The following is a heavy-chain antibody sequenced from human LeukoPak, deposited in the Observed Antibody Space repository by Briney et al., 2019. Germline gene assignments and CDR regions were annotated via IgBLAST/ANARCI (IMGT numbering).Heavy chain of an antibody. J-gene: IGHJ6*03. D-gene: IGHD4-17*01. V-gene: IGHV3-33*06. CDR1: GFTLSNYG. Sequence: GGSLRLSCAASGFTLSNYGMHWVRQAPGKGLEWVAVIWYDGSNKYYADSVKGRFTISRDNSKNTLYLQMNSLRAEDTAVYYCAKEPHGYGDYYYYYYMDVWGKGTTVTVSS. CDR2: IWYDGSNK. CDR3: AKEPHGYGDYYYYYYMDV.